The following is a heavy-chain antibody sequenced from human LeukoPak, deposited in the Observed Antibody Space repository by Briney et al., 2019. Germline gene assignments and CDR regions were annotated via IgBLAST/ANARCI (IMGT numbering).Heavy chain of an antibody. V-gene: IGHV1-2*02. J-gene: IGHJ4*02. CDR1: GYTFTGYY. CDR3: ARDTGEQWLVRPFDY. D-gene: IGHD6-19*01. CDR2: INPNSGGT. Sequence: ASVKVSCKASGYTFTGYYMHWVRQAPGQGLEWMGWINPNSGGTNYAQKFQGRVTMTRDTSISTAYMELSRLRSDDTAVYYCARDTGEQWLVRPFDYWGQGTLVTVSS.